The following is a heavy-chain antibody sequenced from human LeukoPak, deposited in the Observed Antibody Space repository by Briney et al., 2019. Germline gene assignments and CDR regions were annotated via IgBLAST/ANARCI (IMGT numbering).Heavy chain of an antibody. CDR2: IKQDGSEK. V-gene: IGHV3-7*03. CDR3: AGGTGFIIKD. J-gene: IGHJ4*02. D-gene: IGHD3-9*01. Sequence: GGSLRLSCAASGFTFSSYAMSWVRQAPGKGLEWVANIKQDGSEKNYVDSVKGRFTISRDNAKNSLYLQMNNLRLEDTAMYYCAGGTGFIIKDWGQGTLVTVSS. CDR1: GFTFSSYA.